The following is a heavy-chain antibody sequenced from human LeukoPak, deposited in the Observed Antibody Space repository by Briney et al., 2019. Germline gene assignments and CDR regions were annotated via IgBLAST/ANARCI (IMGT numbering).Heavy chain of an antibody. CDR3: ARVECGWVLTPCDAFDI. V-gene: IGHV3-11*04. D-gene: IGHD2-15*01. CDR2: ISSSGSTI. J-gene: IGHJ3*02. CDR1: GFTFSDYY. Sequence: PGGSLRLSCAASGFTFSDYYMSWIRQAPGKGLEWVSYISSSGSTIYYADSVKGRFTISRDNAKNSLYLQMNSLRAEDTAVYYCARVECGWVLTPCDAFDIWGQGTMVTVSS.